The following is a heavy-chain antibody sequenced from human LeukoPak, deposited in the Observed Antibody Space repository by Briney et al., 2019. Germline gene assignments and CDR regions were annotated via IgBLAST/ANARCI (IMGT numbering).Heavy chain of an antibody. CDR1: GFTLSSYA. D-gene: IGHD3-9*01. CDR3: ALGLVTDY. CDR2: LSAGGGST. J-gene: IGHJ4*02. V-gene: IGHV3-23*01. Sequence: GGSLRLSCAASGFTLSSYALSWVRQAPGKGLDWVSALSAGGGSTYYADSVKGRFTISRDNSKNTLYLQMNSLRVEDTAVYYCALGLVTDYWGQGTLVTVSS.